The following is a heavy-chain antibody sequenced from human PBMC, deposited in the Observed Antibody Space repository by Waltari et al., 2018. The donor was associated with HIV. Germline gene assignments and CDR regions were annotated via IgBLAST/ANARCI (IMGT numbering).Heavy chain of an antibody. CDR3: ARGSSGSYRWFDP. Sequence: QEQLVQSGAAVKKPGSSVKVSCKASGGPFSSNSISWVRQAPGQGLEWMGNIIRVFESTTYAQKFHGRLTISADESTSTVFMELSSLSFDDTAVYYCARGSSGSYRWFDPWGHGTLVTVSS. J-gene: IGHJ5*02. V-gene: IGHV1-69*15. D-gene: IGHD1-26*01. CDR1: GGPFSSNS. CDR2: IIRVFEST.